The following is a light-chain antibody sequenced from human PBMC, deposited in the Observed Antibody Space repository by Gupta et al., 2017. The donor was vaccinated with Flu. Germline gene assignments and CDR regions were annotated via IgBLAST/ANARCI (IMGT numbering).Light chain of an antibody. J-gene: IGKJ2*03. CDR3: QNYNSAPYS. Sequence: DIQMTQSPSYLSASVGDRVTITCRASQGISNYLAWYQQKPGKVPKLLIYTASTLQSGVPSRFSGSGSGTDFTLPISSLQPEDVATYYCQNYNSAPYSFGQGTKLEIK. CDR2: TAS. CDR1: QGISNY. V-gene: IGKV1-27*01.